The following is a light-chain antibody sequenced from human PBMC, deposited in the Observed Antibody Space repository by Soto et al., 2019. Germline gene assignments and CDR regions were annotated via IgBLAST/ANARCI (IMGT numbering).Light chain of an antibody. CDR1: QSVSSNY. J-gene: IGKJ3*01. Sequence: EIVLTQSPGTMSLSPGERATLSYRSSQSVSSNYLAWYQQKPGQAPRVLIYGASNRATGIPDMFSVSGSGTDLTLTISRLEPEDFAVYYYKQYGTSPRTFGPGTKVDIK. CDR2: GAS. CDR3: KQYGTSPRT. V-gene: IGKV3-20*01.